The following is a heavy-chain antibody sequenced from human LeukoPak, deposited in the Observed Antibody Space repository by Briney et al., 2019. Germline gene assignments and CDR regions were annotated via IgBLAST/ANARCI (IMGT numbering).Heavy chain of an antibody. CDR2: IKQDGSEK. J-gene: IGHJ4*02. CDR1: GFIFNNYA. V-gene: IGHV3-7*01. D-gene: IGHD6-13*01. Sequence: GGSLRLSCAASGFIFNNYAMSWVRQAPGKGLEWVANIKQDGSEKYYVDSVKGRFTISRDNAKNSLYLQMNSLRAEDTAVYYCARVEGGIAAAGTFDYWGQGTLVTVSS. CDR3: ARVEGGIAAAGTFDY.